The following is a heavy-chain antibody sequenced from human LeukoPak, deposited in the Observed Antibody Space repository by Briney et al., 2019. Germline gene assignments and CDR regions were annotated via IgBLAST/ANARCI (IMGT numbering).Heavy chain of an antibody. D-gene: IGHD2-2*01. CDR3: ARTDCSSPSCLSSRY. CDR2: MNPNRGNT. V-gene: IGHV1-8*01. Sequence: ASVKVSCKASGYTFTSYDINWVRQATGQGLEWMGWMNPNRGNTGYAQKFQGRVTMTRNTSISTAYMELSSLRSEDTDVYYCARTDCSSPSCLSSRYWGQGTLVTVSS. CDR1: GYTFTSYD. J-gene: IGHJ4*02.